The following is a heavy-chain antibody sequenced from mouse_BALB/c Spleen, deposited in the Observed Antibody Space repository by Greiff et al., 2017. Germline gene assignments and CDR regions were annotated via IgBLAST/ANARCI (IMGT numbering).Heavy chain of an antibody. Sequence: VKLQESGPGLVAPSQSLSITCTVSGFSLTSYGVHWVRQPPGKGLEWLGVIWAGGSTNYNSALMSRLSISKDNSKSQVFLKMNSLQTDDTAMYYCARNYGGSYRAMDYWGQGTSVTVSS. D-gene: IGHD1-1*01. CDR1: GFSLTSYG. V-gene: IGHV2-9*02. CDR2: IWAGGST. J-gene: IGHJ4*01. CDR3: ARNYGGSYRAMDY.